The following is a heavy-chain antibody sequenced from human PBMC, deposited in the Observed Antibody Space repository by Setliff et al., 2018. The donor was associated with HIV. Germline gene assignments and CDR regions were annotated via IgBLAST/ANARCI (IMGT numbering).Heavy chain of an antibody. J-gene: IGHJ5*02. CDR1: GGSLTSHY. CDR2: IYYTGHT. Sequence: LETLSLTCIVSGGSLTSHYWGWIRQPPGKGLEWIGFIYYTGHTTYNPSLKGRVTISVDTSKNHFSLRLTSVTAADTAVYYCARDLPELTGRSFDPWGQGIQVTVSS. V-gene: IGHV4-59*11. CDR3: ARDLPELTGRSFDP. D-gene: IGHD7-27*01.